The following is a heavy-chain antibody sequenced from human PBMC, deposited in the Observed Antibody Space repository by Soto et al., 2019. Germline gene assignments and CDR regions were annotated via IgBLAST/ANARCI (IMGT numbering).Heavy chain of an antibody. Sequence: QVQLVESGGGVVQPGRSLRLSCATSGFTFSSYALHWVRQAPGKGLEWVALISNDGVTKYHAASVQGRITISRDSFKNALYLQMDTLRVDDTAVYYWGRITWGRRPYYYDTGETSWGQGTLVTVSA. J-gene: IGHJ5*02. D-gene: IGHD3-22*01. CDR2: ISNDGVTK. V-gene: IGHV3-30-3*02. CDR1: GFTFSSYA. CDR3: GRITWGRRPYYYDTGETS.